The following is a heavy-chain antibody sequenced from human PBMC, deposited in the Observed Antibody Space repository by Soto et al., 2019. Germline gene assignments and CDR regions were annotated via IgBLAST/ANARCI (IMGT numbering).Heavy chain of an antibody. CDR1: GFTVSSYS. J-gene: IGHJ4*02. D-gene: IGHD3-3*01. CDR3: ARGKITVRFLEWTWFDY. CDR2: ISSSSSYI. Sequence: EVQLVESGGGLVKPGGSLRLSCAASGFTVSSYSMNWVRQAPGKGLEWVSSISSSSSYIYYADSVKGRFTIPRDNAKNSLYLQMNSLRAEDTAVYYCARGKITVRFLEWTWFDYWGQGTLVTVSS. V-gene: IGHV3-21*01.